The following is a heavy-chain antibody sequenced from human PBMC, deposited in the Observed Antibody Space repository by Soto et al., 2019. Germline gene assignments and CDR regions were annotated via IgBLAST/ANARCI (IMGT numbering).Heavy chain of an antibody. CDR2: INHSGST. Sequence: QVQLQQWGAGLLKPSETLSLTCAVYGGSFSGYYWSWIRQPPGKGLEWLGEINHSGSTNYNPSLKSRVTISVDTSKNQFSLKLSSVTAADTAVYYCARDLYCGGDCYQDYWGQGTLVTVSS. D-gene: IGHD2-21*02. V-gene: IGHV4-34*01. CDR1: GGSFSGYY. CDR3: ARDLYCGGDCYQDY. J-gene: IGHJ4*02.